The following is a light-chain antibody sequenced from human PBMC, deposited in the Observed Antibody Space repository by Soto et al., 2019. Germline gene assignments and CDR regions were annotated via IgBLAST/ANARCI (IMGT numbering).Light chain of an antibody. CDR2: EVS. CDR3: SSYTTSTTVV. V-gene: IGLV2-14*03. J-gene: IGLJ1*01. CDR1: SSDVGGYNF. Sequence: QSVLTQPASVFVSPGQSITVSCTGTSSDVGGYNFVSWYQQHPGKAPKLMIYEVSSRPSGVSNRFSGSKSGNTASLTISGLQPEDEADYYCSSYTTSTTVVFGTGTKVTV.